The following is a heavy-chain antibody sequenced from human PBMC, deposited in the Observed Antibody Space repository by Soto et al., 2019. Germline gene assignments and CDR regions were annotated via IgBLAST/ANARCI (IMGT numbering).Heavy chain of an antibody. D-gene: IGHD4-17*01. Sequence: GGSLRLSCAASGFTFFTAWMSWVRQAPGKGLEWVGRIKSRTDGGTADYASPVKGRFTISRDNSKNTLYLQMNSLRAEDTAVYYCAKDPSPTDYGDNDFRAPYYYMDVWGKGTTVTVSS. J-gene: IGHJ6*03. CDR3: AKDPSPTDYGDNDFRAPYYYMDV. CDR1: GFTFFTAW. CDR2: IKSRTDGGTA. V-gene: IGHV3-15*01.